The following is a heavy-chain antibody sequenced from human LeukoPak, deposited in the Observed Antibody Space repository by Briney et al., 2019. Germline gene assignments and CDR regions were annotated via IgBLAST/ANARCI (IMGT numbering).Heavy chain of an antibody. CDR1: RFTFNNYA. D-gene: IGHD4-17*01. CDR3: ARDYADYVGYFFFDY. CDR2: MSGGGETT. J-gene: IGHJ4*02. V-gene: IGHV3-23*01. Sequence: GGSLRLSCAASRFTFNNYAVNWVRQAPGKVLEWVASMSGGGETTYYADSAKGRVTISMDKSQNTLYLQMNSRRAEATAVYYCARDYADYVGYFFFDYWGQGTLVTVSS.